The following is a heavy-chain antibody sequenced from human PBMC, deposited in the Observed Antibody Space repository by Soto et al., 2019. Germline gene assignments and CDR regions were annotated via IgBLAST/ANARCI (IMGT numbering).Heavy chain of an antibody. CDR3: AREVYYDDSSGYYTFDY. V-gene: IGHV1-18*01. Sequence: QVQLVQSGAEVKKPGASVKVSCKASGYTFTSYGISWVRQAPGQGLEWMGWISAYNGNTNYAQKLQGRVTMTTDTTTSTAYMDRRSVRSDDTAVYYCAREVYYDDSSGYYTFDYGGQGTLVTVSS. J-gene: IGHJ4*02. CDR2: ISAYNGNT. D-gene: IGHD3-22*01. CDR1: GYTFTSYG.